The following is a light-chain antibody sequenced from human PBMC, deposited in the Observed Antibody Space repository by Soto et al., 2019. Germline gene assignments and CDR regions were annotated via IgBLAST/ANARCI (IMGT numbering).Light chain of an antibody. CDR2: DVS. J-gene: IGLJ1*01. Sequence: QSALTQPASVSGSPGQSITISCTGTSSDVGGYNYVSWYQLHPGKAPKLMIYDVSNRPSGVSNRFSGSKSGNTASLTISGFQAEDEADYYCSSYTSSSTYVFGTGTKVTVL. CDR1: SSDVGGYNY. V-gene: IGLV2-14*01. CDR3: SSYTSSSTYV.